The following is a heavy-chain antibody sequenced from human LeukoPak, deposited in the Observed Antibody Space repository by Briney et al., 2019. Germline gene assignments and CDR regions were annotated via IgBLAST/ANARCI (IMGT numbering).Heavy chain of an antibody. V-gene: IGHV4-34*01. CDR3: ASGQYYDLWSGYYVD. J-gene: IGHJ4*02. Sequence: SETLSLTCAVYGGSFSGHYWSWIRQPSGKGLEWIGEINHSGSTNYNPSLESRVTISVDTSKNHFSLKLSSVTAADTAVYYCASGQYYDLWSGYYVDWGQGTLVTVSA. D-gene: IGHD3-3*01. CDR1: GGSFSGHY. CDR2: INHSGST.